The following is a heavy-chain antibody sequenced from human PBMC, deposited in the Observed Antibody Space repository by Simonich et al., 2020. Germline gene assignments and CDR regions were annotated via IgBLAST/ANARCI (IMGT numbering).Heavy chain of an antibody. J-gene: IGHJ2*01. CDR1: GYTFTGYY. Sequence: QVQLVQSGAEVKKPGASVKVSCKASGYTFTGYYMHWVRQPPGQGLEWMGGNNPKRGGKNYAQKFKGRVTMTRDTSISTAYMELSRLRSDDTAVYYCARDSYSSWYFDLWGRGTLVTVSS. D-gene: IGHD6-13*01. CDR2: NNPKRGGK. V-gene: IGHV1-2*02. CDR3: ARDSYSSWYFDL.